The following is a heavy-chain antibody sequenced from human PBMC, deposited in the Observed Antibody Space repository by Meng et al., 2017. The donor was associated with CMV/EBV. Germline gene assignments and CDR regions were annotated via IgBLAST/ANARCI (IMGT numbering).Heavy chain of an antibody. Sequence: GESLKISCAASGLTFSSYSMNWVRQAPGKGLEWVSSISSSSSYIYYADSVKGRFTISRDNAKNSLYLQMNSLRAEDTAVYYCARVNIVVVPAAIDGSSFSYYGMDVWGQGTTVTVSS. CDR2: ISSSSSYI. CDR3: ARVNIVVVPAAIDGSSFSYYGMDV. D-gene: IGHD2-2*01. J-gene: IGHJ6*02. CDR1: GLTFSSYS. V-gene: IGHV3-21*01.